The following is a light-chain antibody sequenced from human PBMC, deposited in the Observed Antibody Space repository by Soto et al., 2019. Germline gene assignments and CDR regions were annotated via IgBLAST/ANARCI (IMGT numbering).Light chain of an antibody. CDR3: QQFHKWPPST. V-gene: IGKV3-15*01. Sequence: EIVMTQSPATLSVSPGERATFSCRASQSVSSNLAWYQQKPGQAPRLLIYGASIRATGIPARFSGSGSGTEFTLTISSLQSEDFAVYYCQQFHKWPPSTFGQGTKVDIK. J-gene: IGKJ1*01. CDR2: GAS. CDR1: QSVSSN.